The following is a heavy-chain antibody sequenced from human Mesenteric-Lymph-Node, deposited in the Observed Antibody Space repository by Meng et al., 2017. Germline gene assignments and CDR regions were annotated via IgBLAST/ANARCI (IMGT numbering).Heavy chain of an antibody. V-gene: IGHV1-69*05. CDR2: IIPIFGTA. CDR3: ARVERLGDYVWGSYFSPLDYYYGMDV. J-gene: IGHJ6*02. Sequence: SVKVSCKASGGTFSSYAISWVRQAPGQGLEWMGGIIPIFGTANYAQKFQGRVTITTDESTSTAYMELNSLRAEDTAVYYCARVERLGDYVWGSYFSPLDYYYGMDVWGQGTTVTVSS. CDR1: GGTFSSYA. D-gene: IGHD3-16*01.